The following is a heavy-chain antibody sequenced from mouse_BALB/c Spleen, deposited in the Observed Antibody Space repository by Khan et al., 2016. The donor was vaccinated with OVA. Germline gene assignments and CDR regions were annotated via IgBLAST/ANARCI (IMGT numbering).Heavy chain of an antibody. CDR2: IATCSGST. Sequence: DLVKPGASVKLSCKASGYTFTSYWINWIKQRTGQGLEWIGRIATCSGSTSYHEMFKNQAILTVDTFSHTAYIQFSSLSSEYSAVFFCARSNYYGSGLYAIDYWGQGTSVTVSS. V-gene: IGHV1S41*01. CDR1: GYTFTSYW. J-gene: IGHJ4*01. D-gene: IGHD1-1*01. CDR3: ARSNYYGSGLYAIDY.